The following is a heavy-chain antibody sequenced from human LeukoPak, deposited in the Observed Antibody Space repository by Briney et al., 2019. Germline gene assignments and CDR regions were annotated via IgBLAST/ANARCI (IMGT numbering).Heavy chain of an antibody. CDR1: GYTFTGYY. Sequence: ASVKVSCKASGYTFTGYYMHWVRQAPGQGLEWMGWIDPNSGDTNYAQKFQGRVTMTRDTSISTAYMELSRLTSDDTAVFYCARGRLGSGSQYDAFDIWGQGTMVTVSS. CDR3: ARGRLGSGSQYDAFDI. V-gene: IGHV1-2*02. D-gene: IGHD3-10*01. J-gene: IGHJ3*02. CDR2: IDPNSGDT.